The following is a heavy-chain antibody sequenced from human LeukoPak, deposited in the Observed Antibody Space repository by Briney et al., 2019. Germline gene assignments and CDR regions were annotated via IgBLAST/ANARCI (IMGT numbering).Heavy chain of an antibody. CDR1: GGSISSYY. Sequence: SETLSLTCTVSGGSISSYYWSWIRQPAGKGLEWVGRIYNTGSANYNPSLKSRVTMSVDMSKNQFSLKVGSVTAADTAVYYCARGRYFDYWGQGTLVTVSS. CDR3: ARGRYFDY. J-gene: IGHJ4*02. V-gene: IGHV4-4*07. CDR2: IYNTGSA.